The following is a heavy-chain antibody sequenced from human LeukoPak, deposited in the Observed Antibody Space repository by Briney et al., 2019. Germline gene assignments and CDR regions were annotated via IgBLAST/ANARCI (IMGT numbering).Heavy chain of an antibody. CDR3: ARVYYDSSGYIDY. V-gene: IGHV4-34*01. CDR2: INHSGST. Sequence: PSETLSLTCAVYGGFFSGYYWSWIRQPPGKGLEWIGEINHSGSTNYNPSLKSRVTISVDTSKNQFSLKLSSVTAADTAVYYCARVYYDSSGYIDYWGQGTLVTVSS. J-gene: IGHJ4*02. CDR1: GGFFSGYY. D-gene: IGHD3-22*01.